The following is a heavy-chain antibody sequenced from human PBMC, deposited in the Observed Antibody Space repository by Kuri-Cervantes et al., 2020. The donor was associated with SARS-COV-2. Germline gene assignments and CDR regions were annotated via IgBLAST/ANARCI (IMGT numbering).Heavy chain of an antibody. Sequence: GESLKISCAASGFPFSSYWMHWVRQAPGKGLVWVSRINSDGSSTSYADSVKGRFTISRDNAKNTLYLQMNSLRAEDTAVYYCARDLTLGYCSGGSCYYYYYGMDVWGQGTTVTVSS. CDR3: ARDLTLGYCSGGSCYYYYYGMDV. V-gene: IGHV3-74*01. CDR1: GFPFSSYW. J-gene: IGHJ6*02. D-gene: IGHD2-15*01. CDR2: INSDGSST.